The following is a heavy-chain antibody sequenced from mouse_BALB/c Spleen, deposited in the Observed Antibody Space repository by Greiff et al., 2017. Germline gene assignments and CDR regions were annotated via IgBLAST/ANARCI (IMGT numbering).Heavy chain of an antibody. CDR2: ISDGGSYT. V-gene: IGHV5-4*02. Sequence: EVKLVESGGGLVKPGGSLKLSCAASGFTFSDYYMYWVRQTPEKRLEWVATISDGGSYTYYPDSVKGRFTISRDNAKNNLYLQMSSLKSEDTAMYYCARRAGLLWAMDYWGQGTSVTVSS. D-gene: IGHD6-1*01. CDR1: GFTFSDYY. CDR3: ARRAGLLWAMDY. J-gene: IGHJ4*01.